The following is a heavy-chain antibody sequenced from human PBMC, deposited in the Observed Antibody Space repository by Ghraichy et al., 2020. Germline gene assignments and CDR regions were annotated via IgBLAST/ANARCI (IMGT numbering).Heavy chain of an antibody. V-gene: IGHV4-4*07. CDR1: GGSISSYY. Sequence: SETLSLTCTVSGGSISSYYWSWIRQPAGKGLEWIGRIYTSGSTNYNPSLKSRVTMSVDTSKNQFSLKLSSVTAADTAVYYCARAGVGAYYDFWSGYYSNGMDVWGQGTTVTVSS. J-gene: IGHJ6*02. CDR2: IYTSGST. D-gene: IGHD3-3*01. CDR3: ARAGVGAYYDFWSGYYSNGMDV.